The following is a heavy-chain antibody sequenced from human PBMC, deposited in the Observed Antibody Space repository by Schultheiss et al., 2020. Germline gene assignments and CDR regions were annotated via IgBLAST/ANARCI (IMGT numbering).Heavy chain of an antibody. CDR2: ISYDGSNK. CDR1: GFTFSSYW. Sequence: GGSLRLSCAASGFTFSSYWMSWVRQAPGKGLEWVAVISYDGSNKYYADSVKGRFTISRDNSKKTLYLQMNSLRAEDTAVYYCAKGLLDCGGDCYSGYYYGMDVWGQGTTVTVSS. V-gene: IGHV3-30*18. CDR3: AKGLLDCGGDCYSGYYYGMDV. D-gene: IGHD2-21*01. J-gene: IGHJ6*02.